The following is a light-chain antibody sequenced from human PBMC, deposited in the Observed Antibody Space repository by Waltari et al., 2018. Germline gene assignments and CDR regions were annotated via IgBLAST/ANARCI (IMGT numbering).Light chain of an antibody. Sequence: QSALTQPASVSGSPGQSITISCTGTSSDVGVHNYVSWYQQYPGKDPKLLIYAVTKRPSGVSSCFSGSRSGNAASLTISGLQPEDEADYYCCSHTFDSTWVFGGGTKLTVL. CDR2: AVT. J-gene: IGLJ3*02. CDR1: SSDVGVHNY. CDR3: CSHTFDSTWV. V-gene: IGLV2-14*03.